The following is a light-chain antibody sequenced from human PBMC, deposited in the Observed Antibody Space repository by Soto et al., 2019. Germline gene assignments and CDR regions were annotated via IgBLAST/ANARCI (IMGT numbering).Light chain of an antibody. V-gene: IGKV1-39*01. CDR3: QQSESHIS. CDR1: RTINTY. CDR2: GAS. Sequence: FRLTQPPSYLSPSVGDTITTPFRASRTINTYLNWFQQKPGEPPRLLIYGASTLHDGVPSRFSGSGSGADFTFTISGLQPEDFASYHCQQSESHISVGGGTKVDIK. J-gene: IGKJ4*01.